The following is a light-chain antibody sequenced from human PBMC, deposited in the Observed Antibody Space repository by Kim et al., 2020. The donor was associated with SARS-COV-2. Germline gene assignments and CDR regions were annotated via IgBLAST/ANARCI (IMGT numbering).Light chain of an antibody. V-gene: IGLV3-27*01. J-gene: IGLJ3*02. CDR2: KDT. Sequence: SVSPGQTARITCSGDILIKKYVRWFQQKPGQAPVLVIYKDTERPSGIPERFSGSTSGTTVTLTISGAQVDDEADYYCHSVDDNNWVFGGGTQLTVL. CDR1: ILIKKY. CDR3: HSVDDNNWV.